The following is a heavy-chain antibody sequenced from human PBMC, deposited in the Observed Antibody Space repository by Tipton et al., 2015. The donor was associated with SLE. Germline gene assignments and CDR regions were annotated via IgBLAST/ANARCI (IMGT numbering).Heavy chain of an antibody. D-gene: IGHD3-10*01. V-gene: IGHV4-39*01. CDR1: GGSVRSGCYY. J-gene: IGHJ4*02. CDR3: ARLPYGLGSYVDY. CDR2: IYYSGSP. Sequence: TLSLTCIVSGGSVRSGCYYWNWSRQHPGKGVEWIGSIYYSGSPYYNPSLKSRVTIFKDTSRNQFSLKLSSVTAADTAVYYCARLPYGLGSYVDYWGQGTLVTVSS.